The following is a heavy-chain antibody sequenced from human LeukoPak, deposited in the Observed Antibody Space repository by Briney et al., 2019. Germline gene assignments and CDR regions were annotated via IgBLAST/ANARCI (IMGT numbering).Heavy chain of an antibody. CDR3: ARRESSWGIDY. V-gene: IGHV4-59*12. J-gene: IGHJ4*02. CDR2: IYYSGST. CDR1: GGSISSYY. D-gene: IGHD6-13*01. Sequence: SETLSLTCTVSGGSISSYYWSWIRQPPGKGLEWIGYIYYSGSTNYNPSLKSRVTISVDTSKNQFSLKLSSVTAADTAVYYCARRESSWGIDYWGQGTLVTVSS.